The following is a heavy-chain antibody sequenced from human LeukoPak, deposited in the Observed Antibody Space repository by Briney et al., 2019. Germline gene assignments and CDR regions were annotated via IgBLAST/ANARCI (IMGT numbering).Heavy chain of an antibody. D-gene: IGHD2-2*01. J-gene: IGHJ4*02. CDR3: ARHYHHAWFGY. CDR1: GYSFTNYW. Sequence: GEPLKISCKGSGYSFTNYWIGWVRQMPGNGLERIGIIHPSDSDTRYSPSFRRQGTISRDKTISTAYLQWSSLSASDPAMYYCARHYHHAWFGYWGQGSPVTVSS. CDR2: IHPSDSDT. V-gene: IGHV5-51*01.